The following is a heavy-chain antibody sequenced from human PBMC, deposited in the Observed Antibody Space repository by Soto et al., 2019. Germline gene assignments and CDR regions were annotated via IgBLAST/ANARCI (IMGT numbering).Heavy chain of an antibody. V-gene: IGHV3-23*01. CDR3: AKVARRLLHFDY. Sequence: GGSLRLSCAASGFSFSSYAMSWFRQAPGTGLEWVSAISGSGGSTYYADSVKGRFTISRDNSKNTLYLQMNSLSAEDTAVYYCAKVARRLLHFDYWGQGTLVTVSS. D-gene: IGHD1-1*01. CDR2: ISGSGGST. J-gene: IGHJ4*02. CDR1: GFSFSSYA.